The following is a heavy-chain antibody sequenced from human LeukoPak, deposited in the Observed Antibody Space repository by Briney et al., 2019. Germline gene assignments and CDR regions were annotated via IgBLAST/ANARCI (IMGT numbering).Heavy chain of an antibody. D-gene: IGHD4-17*01. V-gene: IGHV4-31*03. CDR2: IYYSGST. CDR1: GGSISSGGYY. CDR3: ARDFADYGDSRDAFDI. J-gene: IGHJ3*02. Sequence: PSETLSPTCTVSGGSISSGGYYWSWIRQHPGKGLEWIGYIYYSGSTYYNPSLKSRVTISVDTSKNQFSLKLSSVTAADTAVYYCARDFADYGDSRDAFDIWGQGTMVTVSS.